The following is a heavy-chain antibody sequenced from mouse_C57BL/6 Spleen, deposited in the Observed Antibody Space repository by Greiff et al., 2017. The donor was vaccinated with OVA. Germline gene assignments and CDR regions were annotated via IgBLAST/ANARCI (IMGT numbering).Heavy chain of an antibody. CDR2: IDPSDSHT. D-gene: IGHD1-1*01. J-gene: IGHJ2*01. CDR3: ARLFITTVVFDY. Sequence: QVQLQQPGAELVRPGTSVKLSCKASGYTFTSYWMHWVKQRPGQGLEWIGVIDPSDSHTNYNQKFKGKATLTVDKSSSTAYMQLSSLTSEDSAVYYCARLFITTVVFDYWGQGTTLTVSS. V-gene: IGHV1-59*01. CDR1: GYTFTSYW.